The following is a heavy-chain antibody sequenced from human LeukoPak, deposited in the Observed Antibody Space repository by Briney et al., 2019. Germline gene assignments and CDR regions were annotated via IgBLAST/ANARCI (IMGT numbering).Heavy chain of an antibody. V-gene: IGHV1-2*06. D-gene: IGHD3-22*01. CDR2: INPNSGGT. CDR3: ARAAYYYDSSGYSFDP. J-gene: IGHJ5*02. CDR1: GYTFTGYY. Sequence: ASVQVSCKASGYTFTGYYMHWVRQAPGQGLEWMGRINPNSGGTNYAQKFQGRVTMTRDTSISTAYMELSRLRSDDTAVYYCARAAYYYDSSGYSFDPWGQGTLVTVSS.